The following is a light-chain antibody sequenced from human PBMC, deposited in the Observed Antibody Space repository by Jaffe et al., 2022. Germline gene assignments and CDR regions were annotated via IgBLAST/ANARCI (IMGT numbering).Light chain of an antibody. CDR1: QSLLHINGFTY. CDR3: MQALETPIFT. CDR2: LGS. V-gene: IGKV2-28*01. Sequence: DIVMTQSPLSLPVTPGEPASISCRASQSLLHINGFTYLDWYVQKPGQSPQLLLYLGSFRAPGVSDRFSGSGSGTDFTLNISRVEAGDVGIYYCMQALETPIFTFGPGTKVDLK. J-gene: IGKJ3*01.